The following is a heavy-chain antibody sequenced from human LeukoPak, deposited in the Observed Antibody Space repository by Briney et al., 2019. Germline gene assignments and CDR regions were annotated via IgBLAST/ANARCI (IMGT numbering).Heavy chain of an antibody. J-gene: IGHJ4*02. V-gene: IGHV4-34*01. D-gene: IGHD3-22*01. Sequence: SETLSLTCAVYGGSFSGYYWSWIRQPPGKGLEWIGEINHSGSTNYNPSLKSRVTISVDTSKNQFSLKLSSVTAADTAVYYCARGLRLLDYWGQGTLATVSS. CDR2: INHSGST. CDR1: GGSFSGYY. CDR3: ARGLRLLDY.